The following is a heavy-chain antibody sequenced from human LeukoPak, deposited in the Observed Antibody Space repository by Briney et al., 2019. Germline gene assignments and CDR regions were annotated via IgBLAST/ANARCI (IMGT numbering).Heavy chain of an antibody. CDR3: AAPGIAVAGFDY. D-gene: IGHD6-19*01. J-gene: IGHJ4*02. CDR2: INWNGGST. V-gene: IGHV3-20*04. CDR1: GFTFDDYG. Sequence: TGGSLRLSCAASGFTFDDYGMSWVRQAPGKGLEWVSGINWNGGSTGYADSVKGRFTISRDNAKNSLYLQMNSLRAEDTAVYYCAAPGIAVAGFDYWGQGTLVTVSS.